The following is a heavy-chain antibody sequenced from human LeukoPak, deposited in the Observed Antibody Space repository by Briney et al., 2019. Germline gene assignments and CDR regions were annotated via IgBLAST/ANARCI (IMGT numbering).Heavy chain of an antibody. CDR1: GGSFSGYY. J-gene: IGHJ4*02. D-gene: IGHD3-10*01. CDR2: INHSGST. CDR3: ARGGIFGETHFDY. Sequence: PSETLSLTCAVYGGSFSGYYWSWIRQPPGKGLEWIGEINHSGSTNYNPSLKSRVTISVDTSKNQFSLKLSSVTAADTAAYYCARGGIFGETHFDYWGQGTLVTVSS. V-gene: IGHV4-34*01.